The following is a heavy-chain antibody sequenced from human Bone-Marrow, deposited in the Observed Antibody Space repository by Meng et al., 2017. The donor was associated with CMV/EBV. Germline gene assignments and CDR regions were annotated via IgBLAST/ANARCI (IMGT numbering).Heavy chain of an antibody. CDR2: ISAYNGNT. CDR1: GYTITRYG. V-gene: IGHV1-18*01. CDR3: ARLGPIWGDLDGY. J-gene: IGHJ4*02. Sequence: TASGYTITRYGISWVRQAPGQGLEWIGWISAYNGNTHYARKLQGRVTMTTDTSTSTAYMELRSLRSDDTAVYYCARLGPIWGDLDGYWGQGTLVTVSS. D-gene: IGHD3-16*01.